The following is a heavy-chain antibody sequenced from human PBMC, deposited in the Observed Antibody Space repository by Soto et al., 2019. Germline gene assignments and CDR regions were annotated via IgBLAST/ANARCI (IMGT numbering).Heavy chain of an antibody. V-gene: IGHV3-7*01. J-gene: IGHJ4*02. D-gene: IGHD6-19*01. CDR3: ARAMGVAVPSRGLYDY. CDR1: GFTFSGHW. CDR2: IKQDGRGK. Sequence: EVQLVESGGGLVQPGGSLRLSCAASGFTFSGHWMSWVRQAPGKGLEWVANIKQDGRGKYYVDSGKGRFTISRDNAKNSLRLEMNSLRVEDTAMYYCARAMGVAVPSRGLYDYWGQGALVTVSS.